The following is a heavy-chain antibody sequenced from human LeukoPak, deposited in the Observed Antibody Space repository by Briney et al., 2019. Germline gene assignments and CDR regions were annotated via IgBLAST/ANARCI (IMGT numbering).Heavy chain of an antibody. J-gene: IGHJ5*02. D-gene: IGHD3-22*01. CDR1: GGTFSSYA. CDR2: IIPIFGTA. Sequence: SVKVSCKASGGTFSSYAISWVRQAPGQGLEWMGGIIPIFGTANYAQKFQGRVTITADESTSTAYMELSSLRSEDTAVYYCARVDPSYDSIPGRWFDPWGQGTLVTVSS. CDR3: ARVDPSYDSIPGRWFDP. V-gene: IGHV1-69*13.